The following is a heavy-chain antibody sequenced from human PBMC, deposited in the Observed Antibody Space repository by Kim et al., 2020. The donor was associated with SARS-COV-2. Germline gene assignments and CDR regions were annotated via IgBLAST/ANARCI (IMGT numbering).Heavy chain of an antibody. CDR3: ARTPPYYGMDV. CDR2: T. Sequence: TNNAKKLKGRGAMTTDTSTSTAYMELRSLRSADTAVYYCARTPPYYGMDVWGQGTTVTVSS. J-gene: IGHJ6*02. V-gene: IGHV1-18*01.